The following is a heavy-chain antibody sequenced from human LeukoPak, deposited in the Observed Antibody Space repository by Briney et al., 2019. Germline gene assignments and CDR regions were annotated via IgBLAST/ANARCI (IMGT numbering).Heavy chain of an antibody. CDR3: ASGLYTIGVAAAAAGFFDY. CDR2: IIPIFGTA. J-gene: IGHJ4*02. V-gene: IGHV1-69*05. Sequence: SVKVSCKASGGTFSSYAISWVRQAPGQGLEWMGRIIPIFGTANYAQKFQGRVTITTDESTSTAYMELSSLRSEDTAVYYCASGLYTIGVAAAAAGFFDYWGQGTLVTVSS. CDR1: GGTFSSYA. D-gene: IGHD6-13*01.